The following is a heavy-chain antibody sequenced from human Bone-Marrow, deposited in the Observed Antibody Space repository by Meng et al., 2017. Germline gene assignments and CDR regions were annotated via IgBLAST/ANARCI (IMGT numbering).Heavy chain of an antibody. CDR2: IYYSGST. CDR3: ASLYGVVGASWFDP. D-gene: IGHD1-26*01. V-gene: IGHV4-31*03. Sequence: VHCQDPVPGLVNPSPTPPLTCTFSGVSISSGGYYWNWIRQHPGKGLEWIGYIYYSGSTYYNPSLKSRITISVDTSKNHFSLKLSSVTAADTAVYYCASLYGVVGASWFDPWGQGTLVTVSS. J-gene: IGHJ5*02. CDR1: GVSISSGGYY.